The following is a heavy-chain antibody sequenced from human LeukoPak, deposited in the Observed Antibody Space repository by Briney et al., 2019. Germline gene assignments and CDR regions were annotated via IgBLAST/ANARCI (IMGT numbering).Heavy chain of an antibody. CDR2: INPKNGGT. J-gene: IGHJ4*02. D-gene: IGHD2-2*01. CDR3: AREPPYTGHCDITTCDVSRFDL. CDR1: RYIFTGYF. Sequence: ASVKVSCKASRYIFTGYFIHWVRQVPGQGLGWMGWINPKNGGTNPAEKFQGRVTMTRDTSLSTAFMELTGLTSDDTAVYFCAREPPYTGHCDITTCDVSRFDLWGQGTLVTVSS. V-gene: IGHV1-2*02.